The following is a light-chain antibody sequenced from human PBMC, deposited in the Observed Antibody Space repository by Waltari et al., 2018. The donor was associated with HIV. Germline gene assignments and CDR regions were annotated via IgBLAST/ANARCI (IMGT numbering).Light chain of an antibody. Sequence: QSALTQPASVSGSPGQSITISCTGTSSDVGGYNYVSWYQQHPGKAPKRMIYEVSNRPSGLSNRFSGSKSGNTAFLTISGLQAEDEADYYCSSYTSSSTWVFGGWTKLTV. CDR3: SSYTSSSTWV. CDR1: SSDVGGYNY. V-gene: IGLV2-14*01. CDR2: EVS. J-gene: IGLJ3*02.